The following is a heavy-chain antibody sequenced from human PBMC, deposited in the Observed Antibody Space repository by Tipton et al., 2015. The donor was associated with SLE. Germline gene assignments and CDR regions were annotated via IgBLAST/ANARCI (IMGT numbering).Heavy chain of an antibody. D-gene: IGHD3-22*01. J-gene: IGHJ6*03. CDR1: GGSFSGYY. CDR2: INHSGST. CDR3: AREWFYYYYMDV. Sequence: TLSLTCAVYGGSFSGYYWSWIRQPPGKGLEWIGEINHSGSTNYNPSLKSRVTISVDTSKNQFSLKLSSVTAADTAVYYCAREWFYYYYMDVWGKGTTVTVSS. V-gene: IGHV4-34*01.